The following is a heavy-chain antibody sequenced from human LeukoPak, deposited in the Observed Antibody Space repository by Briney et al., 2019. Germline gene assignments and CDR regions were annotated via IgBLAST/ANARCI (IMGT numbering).Heavy chain of an antibody. CDR1: GGSIGNGAYH. Sequence: PSETLSLTCTVSGGSIGNGAYHWSWIRQHPRKGLEWIGYIYDSGSAYYNPSLKSRLTISVDTSKNQFSLKLYSVTAADTAVYYCASHGTSASDYWGQGTLVTVSS. J-gene: IGHJ4*02. D-gene: IGHD6-13*01. CDR3: ASHGTSASDY. V-gene: IGHV4-31*03. CDR2: IYDSGSA.